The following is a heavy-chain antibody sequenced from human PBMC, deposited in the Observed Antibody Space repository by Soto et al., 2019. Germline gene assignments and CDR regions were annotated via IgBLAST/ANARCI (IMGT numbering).Heavy chain of an antibody. D-gene: IGHD6-13*01. Sequence: PGESLKISCKGSGYSFTSYWISWVRQMPGKGLEWMGRIDPSDSYTNYSPSFQGHVTISADKSISTAYLQWSSLKASDTAMYYCARRGGSSSWYNYYYDYGMDVWGQGTTVTVSS. J-gene: IGHJ6*02. CDR3: ARRGGSSSWYNYYYDYGMDV. CDR2: IDPSDSYT. CDR1: GYSFTSYW. V-gene: IGHV5-10-1*01.